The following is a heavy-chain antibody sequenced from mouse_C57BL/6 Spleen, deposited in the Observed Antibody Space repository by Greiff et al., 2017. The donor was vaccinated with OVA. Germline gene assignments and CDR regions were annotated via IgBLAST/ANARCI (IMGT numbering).Heavy chain of an antibody. J-gene: IGHJ2*01. CDR3: ARRNDGYPDYFDY. CDR2: IDPSDSYT. Sequence: VQLQQPGAELVKPGASVKLSCKASGYTFTSYWMQWVKQRPGQGLEWIGEIDPSDSYTNYNQKFKGKATLTVDTSSSTAYMQLSSLTSEDSAVYYCARRNDGYPDYFDYWGQGTTLTVSS. D-gene: IGHD2-3*01. V-gene: IGHV1-50*01. CDR1: GYTFTSYW.